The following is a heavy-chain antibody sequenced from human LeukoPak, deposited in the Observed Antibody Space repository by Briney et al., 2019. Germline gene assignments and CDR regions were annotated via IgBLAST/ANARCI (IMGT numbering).Heavy chain of an antibody. D-gene: IGHD3-3*01. V-gene: IGHV3-23*01. Sequence: GGSLRPSCAASGFTFSSYAMSWVRQAPGKGLEWVSTISGSGGGTYYADSVKGRFTISRDNSKNTLYLQMNSLRAEDTAVYYCAKVLRLDAFDIWGQGTMVTVSS. CDR2: ISGSGGGT. CDR3: AKVLRLDAFDI. CDR1: GFTFSSYA. J-gene: IGHJ3*02.